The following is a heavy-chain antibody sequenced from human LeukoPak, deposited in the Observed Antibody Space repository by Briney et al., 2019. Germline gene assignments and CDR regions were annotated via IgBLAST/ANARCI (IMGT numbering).Heavy chain of an antibody. J-gene: IGHJ4*02. D-gene: IGHD6-13*01. CDR3: ARVPGSLGVRSSWSPFDY. Sequence: ASVKVSCKASGYTFTGYYMHWVRQAPGQGLEWMGWINPNSGGTNYAQKFQGRVTMTRDTPISTAYMELSRLRSDDTAVYYCARVPGSLGVRSSWSPFDYWGQGTLVTVSS. CDR1: GYTFTGYY. CDR2: INPNSGGT. V-gene: IGHV1-2*02.